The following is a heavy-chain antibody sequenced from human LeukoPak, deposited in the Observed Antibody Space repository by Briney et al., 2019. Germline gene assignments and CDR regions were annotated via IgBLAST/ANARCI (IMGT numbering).Heavy chain of an antibody. D-gene: IGHD3-22*01. V-gene: IGHV4-4*07. CDR2: IYTSGST. Sequence: SETLSLTCTVSGGSISSYYWSWIRQPAGKGLEWIGRIYTSGSTNYNPSLKSRVTMSVETSKNQFSLKLSSVTAADTAVYYCARGITLILVVSPTDVGAFDNWGQGTLVTVSS. CDR1: GGSISSYY. J-gene: IGHJ4*02. CDR3: ARGITLILVVSPTDVGAFDN.